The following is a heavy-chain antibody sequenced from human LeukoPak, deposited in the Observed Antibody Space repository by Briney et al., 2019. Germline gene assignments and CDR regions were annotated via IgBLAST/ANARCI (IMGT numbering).Heavy chain of an antibody. Sequence: ESLKISCKGSGYSFTSYWIGWVRQMPGKGLEWMGIIYPGDSDTRYSPSFQGQVTISADKSISTAYLQWSSLKASDTAMYYCASTYCGGDCYGDAFDIWGQGTMVTVSS. CDR3: ASTYCGGDCYGDAFDI. D-gene: IGHD2-21*02. J-gene: IGHJ3*02. V-gene: IGHV5-51*01. CDR2: IYPGDSDT. CDR1: GYSFTSYW.